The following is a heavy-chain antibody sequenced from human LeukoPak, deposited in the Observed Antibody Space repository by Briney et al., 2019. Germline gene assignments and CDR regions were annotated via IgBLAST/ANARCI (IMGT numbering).Heavy chain of an antibody. Sequence: GGSLRLSCAASGFTFSSYSMNWVRQAPGKGLEWVSSISSSSSYIYYADSVKGRFTISRGNAKNSLYLQMNSLRAEDTAVYYCARDLARANFDYWGQGTLVTVSS. CDR3: ARDLARANFDY. CDR2: ISSSSSYI. V-gene: IGHV3-21*01. J-gene: IGHJ4*02. CDR1: GFTFSSYS.